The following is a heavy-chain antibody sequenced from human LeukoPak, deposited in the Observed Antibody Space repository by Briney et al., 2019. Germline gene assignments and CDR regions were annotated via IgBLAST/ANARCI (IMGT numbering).Heavy chain of an antibody. D-gene: IGHD6-13*01. J-gene: IGHJ6*02. V-gene: IGHV3-23*01. CDR3: AKDRGHSSSWTLGMDV. CDR2: ISGSGGST. CDR1: GFTFSSYA. Sequence: GGSLRLSCAASGFTFSSYAMSWVRQAPGKRREWVSAISGSGGSTYYADSVKGRFTISRDNSKNTLYLQMNSLRAEDTAVYYCAKDRGHSSSWTLGMDVWGQGTTVTVSS.